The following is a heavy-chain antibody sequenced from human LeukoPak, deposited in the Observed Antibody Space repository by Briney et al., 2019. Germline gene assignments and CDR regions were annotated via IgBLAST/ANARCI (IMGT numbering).Heavy chain of an antibody. CDR2: ISGSGEST. CDR1: GFTFSSYA. J-gene: IGHJ4*02. Sequence: GGSLRLSCAASGFTFSSYAMSWVRQAPGKGLEWVSAISGSGESTYDKDSVKGRFSISRDNSKNTLYLQMSSLRAEDTAVYHCARQLGYCSGGNCYFDLWGQGALVTVSS. V-gene: IGHV3-23*01. D-gene: IGHD2-15*01. CDR3: ARQLGYCSGGNCYFDL.